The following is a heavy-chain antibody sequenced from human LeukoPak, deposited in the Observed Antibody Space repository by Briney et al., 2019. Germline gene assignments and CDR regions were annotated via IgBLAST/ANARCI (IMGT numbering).Heavy chain of an antibody. CDR2: ISYDGSNK. D-gene: IGHD5-18*01. Sequence: GGSLRLSCAASGFTFSSYAMHWVRQAPGKGLEWVAVISYDGSNKYYADSVKGRFTISRDNSKNTLYLQMNSLRAEDTAVYYCARPTATATAYFDYWGQGTLVTVSS. CDR3: ARPTATATAYFDY. V-gene: IGHV3-30-3*01. CDR1: GFTFSSYA. J-gene: IGHJ4*02.